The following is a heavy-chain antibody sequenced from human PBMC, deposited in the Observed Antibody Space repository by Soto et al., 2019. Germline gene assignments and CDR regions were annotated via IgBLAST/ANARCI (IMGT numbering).Heavy chain of an antibody. J-gene: IGHJ4*02. CDR1: GFTFSSYW. D-gene: IGHD6-6*01. Sequence: EVQLVESWGGLVQPGGSLRLSCAASGFTFSSYWMSWVRHAPGKGLEWVANIKQDGSEKYYVDSVKGRFTISRDNAKNSLYLQMNSLRAEDTALYYCSSSRELSYWGQGTLVTVSS. V-gene: IGHV3-7*01. CDR3: SSSRELSY. CDR2: IKQDGSEK.